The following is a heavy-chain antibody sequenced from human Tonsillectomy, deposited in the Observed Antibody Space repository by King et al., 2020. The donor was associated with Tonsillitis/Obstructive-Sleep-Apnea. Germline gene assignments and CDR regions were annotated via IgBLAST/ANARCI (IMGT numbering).Heavy chain of an antibody. CDR3: AITLVPAAPNDAFDI. D-gene: IGHD2-2*01. J-gene: IGHJ3*02. V-gene: IGHV5-51*03. Sequence: QLVQSGAEVKKPGESLKISCKGSGYIFTSYWIGWVRQMPGKGLEWMGIIYPGDSETRYSPSFQVQVTISADKSISTAYLQWSSLKASDTAMYYCAITLVPAAPNDAFDIWGQGTMVTVSS. CDR2: IYPGDSET. CDR1: GYIFTSYW.